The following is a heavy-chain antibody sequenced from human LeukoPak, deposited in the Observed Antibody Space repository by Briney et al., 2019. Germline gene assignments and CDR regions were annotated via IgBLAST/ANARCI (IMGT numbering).Heavy chain of an antibody. Sequence: SETLSLTCTVSGDSISNYYWSWIRQPAGKGLEWIGRIYTSGSTNYNPSLKSRVTMSVDTSKSQFSLKLSSVTAADTAVYYCARVSLVRGAPDYYFDYWGQGTLVTVSS. CDR3: ARVSLVRGAPDYYFDY. J-gene: IGHJ4*02. V-gene: IGHV4-4*07. CDR2: IYTSGST. CDR1: GDSISNYY. D-gene: IGHD3-10*01.